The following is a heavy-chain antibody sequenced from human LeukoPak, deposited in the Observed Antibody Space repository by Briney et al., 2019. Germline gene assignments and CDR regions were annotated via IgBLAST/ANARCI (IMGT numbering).Heavy chain of an antibody. CDR3: ARPMTDYCDRSGYCGLYGL. V-gene: IGHV4-59*01. Sequence: SETLSLTCIVSGGSINYYYWSWIRQPPGRALEWIGYIYATGSTDYNPSLKSRVTISVDTSKNQFSLKLRSVTAEDTAVYYCARPMTDYCDRSGYCGLYGLWGQGTLVTVSS. CDR2: IYATGST. D-gene: IGHD3-22*01. CDR1: GGSINYYY. J-gene: IGHJ4*02.